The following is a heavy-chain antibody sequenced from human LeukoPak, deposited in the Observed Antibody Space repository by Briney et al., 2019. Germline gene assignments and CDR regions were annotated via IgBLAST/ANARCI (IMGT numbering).Heavy chain of an antibody. CDR3: ARGGSGPDY. J-gene: IGHJ4*02. Sequence: SETLSLTCTVSGGSISSYYWSWIRQPPGKGLEWIGYIYYSGSTNYNPSLKSRVTISVDTSKNQFSLKLTSMTAADTAVYYCARGGSGPDYWGQGTLVTVSS. CDR1: GGSISSYY. V-gene: IGHV4-59*01. CDR2: IYYSGST.